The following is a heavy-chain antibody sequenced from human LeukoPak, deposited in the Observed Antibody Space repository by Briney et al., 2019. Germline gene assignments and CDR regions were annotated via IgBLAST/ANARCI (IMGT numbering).Heavy chain of an antibody. CDR2: IYYSGST. CDR3: ARHSAVAGTGLDAFDI. Sequence: SETLSLTCAVYGGSFSGYYWSWIRQPPGKGLEWIGYIYYSGSTNYNPSLKSRVTISVDTSKNQFSLKLSSVTAADTAVYYCARHSAVAGTGLDAFDIWGQGTMVTVSS. D-gene: IGHD6-19*01. CDR1: GGSFSGYY. J-gene: IGHJ3*02. V-gene: IGHV4-59*08.